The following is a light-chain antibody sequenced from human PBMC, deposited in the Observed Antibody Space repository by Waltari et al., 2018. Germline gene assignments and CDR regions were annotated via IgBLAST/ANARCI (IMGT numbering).Light chain of an antibody. CDR2: SNS. CDR1: SSHIESNP. Sequence: QPVVTQPPSASGTPGQRVTISCSGSSSHIESNPVNLYQQLPGRAPRLLIYSNSHRPSGVPDRFSASTSGKSASLAISGLQSDDEGNYYCASWDYSLNGVVYGGGTKLTVL. CDR3: ASWDYSLNGVV. J-gene: IGLJ2*01. V-gene: IGLV1-44*01.